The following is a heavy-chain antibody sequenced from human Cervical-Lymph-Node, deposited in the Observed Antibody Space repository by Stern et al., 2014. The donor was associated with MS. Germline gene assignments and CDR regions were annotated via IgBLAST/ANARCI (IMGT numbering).Heavy chain of an antibody. CDR3: ARVGDRVDYYGMDV. Sequence: MQLVESGAEVKKPGSSVKVSCKASGGTFSSYAISWVRQAPGQGLEWMGGIIRICGTANYAQKFQGRVTITADESTSTAYMELSSLRSEDTAVYYCARVGDRVDYYGMDVWGQGTTVTVSS. CDR2: IIRICGTA. V-gene: IGHV1-69*01. J-gene: IGHJ6*02. D-gene: IGHD3-10*01. CDR1: GGTFSSYA.